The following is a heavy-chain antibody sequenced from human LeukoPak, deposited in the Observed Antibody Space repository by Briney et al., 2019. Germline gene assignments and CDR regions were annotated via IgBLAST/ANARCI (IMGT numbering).Heavy chain of an antibody. CDR3: ARGGGVRVAVAGGFDY. J-gene: IGHJ4*02. V-gene: IGHV3-66*01. CDR1: GFTFATYA. Sequence: GGSLRLSCAVTGFTFATYAMTWVRQAPGKGLEWVSANYSGGATYYADSVKGRFTISRDNSKNTLYLQMNSLRAEDTAVYYCARGGGVRVAVAGGFDYWGQGILVTVSS. CDR2: NYSGGAT. D-gene: IGHD6-19*01.